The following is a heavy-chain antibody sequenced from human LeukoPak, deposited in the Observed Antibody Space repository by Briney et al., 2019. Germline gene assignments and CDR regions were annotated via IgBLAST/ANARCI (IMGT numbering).Heavy chain of an antibody. Sequence: PSQTLSLTCTVSGGSTSSGGYYWSWIRQHPGKGLEWIGYIYYSGSTYYNPSLKSRVTISVDTSKNQFSLKLSSVTAADTAVYYCASNSHYGDYACLDYWGQGTLVTVSS. J-gene: IGHJ4*02. CDR1: GGSTSSGGYY. CDR2: IYYSGST. CDR3: ASNSHYGDYACLDY. V-gene: IGHV4-31*03. D-gene: IGHD4-17*01.